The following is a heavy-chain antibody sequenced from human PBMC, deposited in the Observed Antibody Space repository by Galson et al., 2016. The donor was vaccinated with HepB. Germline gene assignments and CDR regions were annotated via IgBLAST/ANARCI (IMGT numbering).Heavy chain of an antibody. CDR2: ISYDGSKK. CDR1: GFNFSNYG. D-gene: IGHD3-3*01. CDR3: ARGPPYYDYWSGYYGMDV. J-gene: IGHJ6*02. Sequence: SLRLSCAASGFNFSNYGMHWVRQAPGKGLDWVAVISYDGSKKFYGDSVKGRFTIPRDNFKNTLFLQMNRLRAEDTAVYYCARGPPYYDYWSGYYGMDVWGQGTTVTVSS. V-gene: IGHV3-30*19.